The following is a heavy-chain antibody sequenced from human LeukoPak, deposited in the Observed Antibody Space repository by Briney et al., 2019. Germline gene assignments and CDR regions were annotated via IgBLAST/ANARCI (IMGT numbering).Heavy chain of an antibody. CDR1: GGSISSYY. J-gene: IGHJ6*03. CDR3: ARLVGGSYYSAAPYYMDV. Sequence: SETLSLTCTVSGGSISSYYWSWIRQPPGEGLEWIGYVYTSGSTNYNPSLKSRVTISVDTSKNQFSLKLSSVTAADTAVYYCARLVGGSYYSAAPYYMDVWGKGTTVTVSS. D-gene: IGHD1-26*01. V-gene: IGHV4-4*09. CDR2: VYTSGST.